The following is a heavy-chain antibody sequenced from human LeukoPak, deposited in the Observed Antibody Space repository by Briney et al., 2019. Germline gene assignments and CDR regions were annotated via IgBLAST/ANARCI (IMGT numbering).Heavy chain of an antibody. J-gene: IGHJ4*02. D-gene: IGHD2-21*02. V-gene: IGHV3-23*01. CDR2: ISGSGANI. CDR3: ARDLSVVVTAISDY. CDR1: GFTLSSYA. Sequence: GGSLRLSCAVSGFTLSSYAMSWVRQAPGKGLEWVSGISGSGANIYYADSVKGRFTISRDNSKNTLYLQMNSLRAEDTAVYYCARDLSVVVTAISDYWGQGTLVTVSS.